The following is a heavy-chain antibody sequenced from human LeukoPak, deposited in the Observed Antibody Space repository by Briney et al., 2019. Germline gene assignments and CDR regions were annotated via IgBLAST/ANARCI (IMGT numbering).Heavy chain of an antibody. J-gene: IGHJ3*02. Sequence: SQTLSLTCAVSGGSISSGGYSWSWIRQPPGKGLEWTGYIYHSGSTYYNPSLKSRVTISVDRSKNQFSLKLSSVTAADTAVYYCARGYAFDIWGQGTMVTVSS. V-gene: IGHV4-30-2*01. CDR3: ARGYAFDI. CDR2: IYHSGST. CDR1: GGSISSGGYS.